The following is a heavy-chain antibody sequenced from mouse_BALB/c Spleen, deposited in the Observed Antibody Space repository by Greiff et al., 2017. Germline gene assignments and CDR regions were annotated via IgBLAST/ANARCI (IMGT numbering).Heavy chain of an antibody. Sequence: EVKVVESGGGLVKPGGSLKLSCAASGFTFSDYYMYWVRQTPEKRLEWVATISDGGSYTYYPDSVKGRFTISRDHAKNNLYLQMSSLKSEDTAMYYCASGEGGFTTATWFAYWGQGTLVTVSA. CDR2: ISDGGSYT. J-gene: IGHJ3*01. CDR3: ASGEGGFTTATWFAY. D-gene: IGHD1-2*01. CDR1: GFTFSDYY. V-gene: IGHV5-4*02.